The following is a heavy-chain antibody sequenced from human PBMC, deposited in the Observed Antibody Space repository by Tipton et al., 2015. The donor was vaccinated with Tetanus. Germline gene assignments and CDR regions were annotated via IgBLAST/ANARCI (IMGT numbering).Heavy chain of an antibody. D-gene: IGHD4-23*01. V-gene: IGHV4-59*01. J-gene: IGHJ4*02. CDR2: IHYTGST. Sequence: TLSLTCTVSGDSINNYYWSWIRQPPGKGLEWIGYIHYTGSTDYNPSLRSRVTISIDTSESQFSRHLSTVTAADTAVYYCARDVPCGGYFDYWGQGSLVTVSS. CDR3: ARDVPCGGYFDY. CDR1: GDSINNYY.